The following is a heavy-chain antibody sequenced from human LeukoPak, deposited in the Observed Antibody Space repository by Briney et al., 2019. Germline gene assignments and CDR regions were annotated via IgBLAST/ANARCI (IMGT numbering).Heavy chain of an antibody. D-gene: IGHD2-15*01. J-gene: IGHJ4*02. V-gene: IGHV3-7*01. Sequence: GGSLRLSCAASGFTFSSHWMHWVRQAPGKGLEWVAYIKKTGSETYYVDSVKGRFTITRDNARNSLFLQMNSLRAEDTAVYYCAREDGYCSGGNCYSYFDSWGQGTLVTVSS. CDR2: IKKTGSET. CDR3: AREDGYCSGGNCYSYFDS. CDR1: GFTFSSHW.